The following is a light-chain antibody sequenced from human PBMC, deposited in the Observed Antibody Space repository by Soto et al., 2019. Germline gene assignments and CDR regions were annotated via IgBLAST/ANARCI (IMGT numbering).Light chain of an antibody. CDR3: QQYGSSPLWT. J-gene: IGKJ1*01. Sequence: EIVLSQSPGTLSLSAGERATLSCRASQSVSSNYLAWYQQKPGQAPRLFIYGASTRATGIPDRFSGSGSGTDFTLTTSRLEPEDFAVYYCQQYGSSPLWTFGQGTKVDI. CDR2: GAS. CDR1: QSVSSNY. V-gene: IGKV3-20*01.